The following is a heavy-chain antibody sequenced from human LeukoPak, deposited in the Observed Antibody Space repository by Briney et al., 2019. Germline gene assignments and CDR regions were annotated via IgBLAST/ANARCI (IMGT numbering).Heavy chain of an antibody. CDR2: MNPNSGNT. V-gene: IGHV1-8*01. CDR1: GYTFTSYD. CDR3: AIDPDCSSTSCYSWFDP. Sequence: ASVTVSCKASGYTFTSYDINWVRQATGRGLEWMGWMNPNSGNTGYAQKFQGRVTMTRNTSISTAYMELSSLRSEDTAVYYCAIDPDCSSTSCYSWFDPWGQGTLVTVSS. D-gene: IGHD2-2*02. J-gene: IGHJ5*02.